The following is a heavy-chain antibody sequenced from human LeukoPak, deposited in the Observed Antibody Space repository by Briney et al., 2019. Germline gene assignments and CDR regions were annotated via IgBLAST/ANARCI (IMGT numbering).Heavy chain of an antibody. CDR2: MNPNSGST. CDR1: GYTFTSYD. V-gene: IGHV1-8*03. CDR3: ARVRHSSSWHYYYYYYYMDV. D-gene: IGHD6-13*01. Sequence: ASVKVSCKASGYTFTSYDINWVRQATGQGLEWMGWMNPNSGSTGYAQKFQGRVTITRNTSISTAYMELSSPRSEDTAVYYCARVRHSSSWHYYYYYYYMDVWGKGTTVTVSS. J-gene: IGHJ6*03.